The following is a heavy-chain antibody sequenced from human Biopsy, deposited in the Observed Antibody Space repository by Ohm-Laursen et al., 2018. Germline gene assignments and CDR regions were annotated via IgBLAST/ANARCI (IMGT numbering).Heavy chain of an antibody. D-gene: IGHD6-19*01. J-gene: IGHJ4*02. Sequence: SLRLSCAASGFIFSSNALTWARQAPGKGLEWVSSISVGDGTTYYVDSVKSRFTISRDNSKNTVYLQMNSLRAEDTAVYYCAKGRDSGWNGGDYWGRGTLVTVSS. CDR1: GFIFSSNA. CDR2: ISVGDGTT. V-gene: IGHV3-23*01. CDR3: AKGRDSGWNGGDY.